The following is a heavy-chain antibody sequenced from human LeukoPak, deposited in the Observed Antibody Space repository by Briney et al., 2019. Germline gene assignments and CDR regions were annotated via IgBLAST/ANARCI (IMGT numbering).Heavy chain of an antibody. CDR3: ARFMVRGVHRAFDI. J-gene: IGHJ3*02. V-gene: IGHV4-59*01. CDR2: IYYTGST. CDR1: GDSINSYY. D-gene: IGHD3-10*01. Sequence: SATLSLTCTVSGDSINSYYWSWIRQGKGLEWIGYIYYTGSTNYNPSLKSRVTISVDTSKTYFSLKVTSLTAADTAVYYCARFMVRGVHRAFDIWGQGTMVTVSS.